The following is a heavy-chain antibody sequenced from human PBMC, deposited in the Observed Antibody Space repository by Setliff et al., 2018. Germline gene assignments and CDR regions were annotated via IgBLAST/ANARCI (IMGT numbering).Heavy chain of an antibody. D-gene: IGHD1-26*01. CDR1: GDTSTTYA. Sequence: ASVKVSCKASGDTSTTYAIHWVRQAPGQGLEWMGWINAGNGNIRYSQNFQGRVTITRDTSASTAYMELSSLTSEDTAIYYCARGDVYSGSYYHFDYWGQETLVTVSS. V-gene: IGHV1-3*01. J-gene: IGHJ4*02. CDR3: ARGDVYSGSYYHFDY. CDR2: INAGNGNI.